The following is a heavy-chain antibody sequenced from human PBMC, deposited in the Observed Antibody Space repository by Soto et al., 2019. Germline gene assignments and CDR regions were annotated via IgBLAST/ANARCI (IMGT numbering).Heavy chain of an antibody. Sequence: GSLRLSCAASGFTFSSYSMNWIRQPPGKGLEWIGEINHSGSTNYNPSLKSRVTISVDTSKNQFSLKLSSVTAADTAVYYCARGPSMGWFDPWGQGTLVTVSS. CDR3: ARGPSMGWFDP. V-gene: IGHV4-34*01. J-gene: IGHJ5*02. CDR2: INHSGST. D-gene: IGHD3-10*01. CDR1: GFTFSSYS.